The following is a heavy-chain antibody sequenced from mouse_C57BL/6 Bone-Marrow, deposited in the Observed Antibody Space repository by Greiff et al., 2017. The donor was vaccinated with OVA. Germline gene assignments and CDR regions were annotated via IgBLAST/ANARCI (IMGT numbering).Heavy chain of an antibody. CDR1: GFSFTSYG. J-gene: IGHJ1*03. D-gene: IGHD1-1*01. Sequence: VQRVESGPGLVQPSQCLSISCTVSGFSFTSYGVPWVRQSPGKGLEWLGVIWSGGSTAYNAAFISSTSISKDNSKSQVFIKMNSLQAEDTAIYYCARGGSIPYWYFDVWGTGTTVTVSS. CDR3: ARGGSIPYWYFDV. CDR2: IWSGGST. V-gene: IGHV2-2*01.